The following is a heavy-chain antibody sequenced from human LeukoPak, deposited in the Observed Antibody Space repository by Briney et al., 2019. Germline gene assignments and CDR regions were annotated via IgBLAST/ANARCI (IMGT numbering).Heavy chain of an antibody. CDR2: IYTSGST. V-gene: IGHV4-4*07. D-gene: IGHD3-22*01. CDR3: ARCYYDSSGYYLGDAFDI. J-gene: IGHJ3*02. CDR1: GGSISSYY. Sequence: PSETLSLTCTVSGGSISSYYWSWIRQPARKGLEWIGRIYTSGSTNYNPSLKSRVTMSVDTSKNQFSLKLSSVTAADTAVYYCARCYYDSSGYYLGDAFDIWGQGTMVTVSS.